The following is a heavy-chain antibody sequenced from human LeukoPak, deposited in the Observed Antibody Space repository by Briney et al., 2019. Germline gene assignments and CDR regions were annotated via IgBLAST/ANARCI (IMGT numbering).Heavy chain of an antibody. CDR3: ARVGLNGGYSYGPVFDY. V-gene: IGHV3-74*01. Sequence: GGSLRLSCAASGFTFSRYGMHWVRQAPGKGLVWVSRINSDGSSTSYADSVKGRFTISRDNAKNTLYLQMNSLRAEDTAVYYCARVGLNGGYSYGPVFDYWGQGTLVTVSS. CDR2: INSDGSST. J-gene: IGHJ4*02. D-gene: IGHD5-18*01. CDR1: GFTFSRYG.